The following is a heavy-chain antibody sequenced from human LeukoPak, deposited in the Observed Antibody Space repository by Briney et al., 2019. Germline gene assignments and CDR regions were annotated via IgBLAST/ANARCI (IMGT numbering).Heavy chain of an antibody. CDR3: ARKMEATGATAGSVDY. Sequence: SETLSLTCTVSGGSISSSSYHWGWIRQPPGKGLEWIGSIYYSGSTYYNPSLESRVTMSVDTSKNQFSLKLSSVTAVDTAVYYCARKMEATGATAGSVDYWGQGTLVTVPS. J-gene: IGHJ4*02. D-gene: IGHD1-26*01. CDR2: IYYSGST. V-gene: IGHV4-39*07. CDR1: GGSISSSSYH.